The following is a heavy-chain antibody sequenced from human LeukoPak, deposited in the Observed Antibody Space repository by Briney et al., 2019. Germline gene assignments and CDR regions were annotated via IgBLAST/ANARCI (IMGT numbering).Heavy chain of an antibody. V-gene: IGHV4-39*01. D-gene: IGHD5-24*01. Sequence: SETLSLTCTVSGGSISSSSYYWGWIRQPPWKGLEWIGSIYYSGSTYYNPSLKSRVTISVDTSKNQFSLKLSSVTAADTAVYYCARLRGRWLQPFDYWGQGTLVTVSS. CDR3: ARLRGRWLQPFDY. CDR2: IYYSGST. J-gene: IGHJ4*02. CDR1: GGSISSSSYY.